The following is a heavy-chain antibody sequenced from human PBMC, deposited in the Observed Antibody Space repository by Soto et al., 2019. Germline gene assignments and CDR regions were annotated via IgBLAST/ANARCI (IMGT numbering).Heavy chain of an antibody. J-gene: IGHJ5*02. D-gene: IGHD3-3*01. V-gene: IGHV4-59*01. CDR1: GGSISSYY. CDR2: IYYSGST. Sequence: SETLTLTCTVSGGSISSYYWSWVRQPPGKGLEWIGYIYYSGSTNYNPSLKSRATISVDTSKNQFSLKLSSVTAADTAVYYCARGAHYDFWSGYYSSGWFDPWGQGTLVTVSS. CDR3: ARGAHYDFWSGYYSSGWFDP.